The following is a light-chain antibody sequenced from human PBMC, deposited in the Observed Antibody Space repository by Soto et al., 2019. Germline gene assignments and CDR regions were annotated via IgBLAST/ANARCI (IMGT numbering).Light chain of an antibody. CDR2: GAS. Sequence: EIVMTQSPATLSVSPGERATLSCRASQSVSSNLAWYQQKPGQAPRLLIYGASTRATGIPASFSGSGSGTELTLNISSLQAQYFAVYYCQQYNNWPPITFGKGTRLEIK. V-gene: IGKV3-15*01. CDR3: QQYNNWPPIT. CDR1: QSVSSN. J-gene: IGKJ5*01.